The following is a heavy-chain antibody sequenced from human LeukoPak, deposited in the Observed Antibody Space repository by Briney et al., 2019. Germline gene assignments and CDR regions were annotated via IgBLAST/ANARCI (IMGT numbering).Heavy chain of an antibody. CDR2: IWYDGSNK. CDR3: ARGDPTVTTKQNLDY. CDR1: GFSFSNYD. J-gene: IGHJ4*02. Sequence: PGGSLRLSCAASGFSFSNYDMHWVRQAPGKGLEWVAVIWYDGSNKYYADSVKGRFTISRDNSKNTLYLQMNSLRVEDTAVYYCARGDPTVTTKQNLDYWGQGTLVTVS. V-gene: IGHV3-33*01. D-gene: IGHD4-17*01.